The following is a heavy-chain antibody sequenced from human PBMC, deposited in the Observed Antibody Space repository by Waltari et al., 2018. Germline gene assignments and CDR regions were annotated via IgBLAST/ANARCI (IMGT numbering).Heavy chain of an antibody. Sequence: QLQLQESGPGLVKPWGNLSPSCGVSGDSVSSAYLWNWVRQSPHKGLRWLGQVHGSGRSNYNPSGASRVPVSLDTSENLFSLKLTSATAADTAVYYCARDRGRGLYLDTWGPGTLVTVSP. CDR3: ARDRGRGLYLDT. V-gene: IGHV4-4*02. CDR2: VHGSGRS. D-gene: IGHD2-15*01. CDR1: GDSVSSAYL. J-gene: IGHJ5*02.